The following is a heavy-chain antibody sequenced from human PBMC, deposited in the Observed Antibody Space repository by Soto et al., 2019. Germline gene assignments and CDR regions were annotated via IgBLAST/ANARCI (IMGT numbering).Heavy chain of an antibody. Sequence: ASVKVSCKASGYTFTGYYMHWVRQAPGQGLEWMGWINPNSGGTNYAQKFQGRVTMTRDTSISTAYMELSRLRSDDTAVYYCARRKIGRAPNFDYWGQGTLVTVSS. CDR1: GYTFTGYY. CDR3: ARRKIGRAPNFDY. CDR2: INPNSGGT. J-gene: IGHJ4*02. D-gene: IGHD1-26*01. V-gene: IGHV1-2*02.